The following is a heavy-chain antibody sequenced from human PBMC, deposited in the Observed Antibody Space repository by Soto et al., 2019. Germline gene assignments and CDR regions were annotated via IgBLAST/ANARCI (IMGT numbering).Heavy chain of an antibody. V-gene: IGHV3-15*01. Sequence: PRLSCAASGFTFSNAWMSWVRHGPGKGMEWVGHIKSKTDGGTTDYAAPVKGRFTISRDDSKNTLYLQMNSLKTEDTAVYYCTTVYCSSTSCSKYYYYYGTDVWGQGTTVTVS. CDR1: GFTFSNAW. CDR3: TTVYCSSTSCSKYYYYYGTDV. D-gene: IGHD2-2*01. J-gene: IGHJ6*02. CDR2: IKSKTDGGTT.